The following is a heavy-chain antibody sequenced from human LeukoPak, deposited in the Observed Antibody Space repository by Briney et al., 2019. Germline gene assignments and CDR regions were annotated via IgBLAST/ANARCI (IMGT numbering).Heavy chain of an antibody. D-gene: IGHD2-15*01. J-gene: IGHJ1*01. CDR2: MNPNSGNT. CDR3: ARGTPPYCSGDSCYSFLYFPH. CDR1: GYPFSSYD. V-gene: IGHV1-8*01. Sequence: GASVKVSCKSSGYPFSSYDINWVLQATGQGLEWMGWMNPNSGNTGCAQKFQGRVTMTRDTSISTAYMELSTLRSEDTAVYYCARGTPPYCSGDSCYSFLYFPHWGQGTLVTVSS.